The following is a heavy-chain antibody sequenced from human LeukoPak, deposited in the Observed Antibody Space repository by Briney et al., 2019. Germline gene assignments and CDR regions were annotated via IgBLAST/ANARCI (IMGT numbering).Heavy chain of an antibody. V-gene: IGHV4-38-2*01. CDR3: ATGGRNWRGAYYFGY. J-gene: IGHJ4*02. Sequence: SETLSLTCAVSGYSISSGYYWGWIRQPPGKGLEWIGEINHSGSTNYNPSLKSRVTISVDTSKNQFSLKLSSVTAADTAVYYCATGGRNWRGAYYFGYWGQGTLVTVSS. D-gene: IGHD1-1*01. CDR2: INHSGST. CDR1: GYSISSGYY.